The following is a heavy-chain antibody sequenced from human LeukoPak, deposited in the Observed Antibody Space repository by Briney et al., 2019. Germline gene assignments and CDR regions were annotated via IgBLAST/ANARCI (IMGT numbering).Heavy chain of an antibody. J-gene: IGHJ4*02. Sequence: GGSLRLSCAASGFTFSNAWMSWVRQAPGKGLERVGRIKSKTDGGTTDYAAPVKGRFTISRDDSKDTLYLQMNSLKTEDTAVYYCTTTTVTTGNDYWGQGTLVTVSS. CDR1: GFTFSNAW. CDR3: TTTTVTTGNDY. V-gene: IGHV3-15*01. D-gene: IGHD4-17*01. CDR2: IKSKTDGGTT.